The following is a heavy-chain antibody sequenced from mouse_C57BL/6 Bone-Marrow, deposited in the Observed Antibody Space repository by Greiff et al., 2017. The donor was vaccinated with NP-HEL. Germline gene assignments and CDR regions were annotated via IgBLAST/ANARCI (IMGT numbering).Heavy chain of an antibody. J-gene: IGHJ4*01. V-gene: IGHV1-47*01. Sequence: QVQLQQSGAELVKPGASVKMSCKASGYTFTTYPIEWMKQSHGKCLEWIGHFHPYNDDTTYNEKFKGKATLTVATSSSTVYVDLSRLTSDDSAVYYCERSSKFDYAMDYWGQGTSVTVSS. CDR1: GYTFTTYP. D-gene: IGHD1-1*01. CDR2: FHPYNDDT. CDR3: ERSSKFDYAMDY.